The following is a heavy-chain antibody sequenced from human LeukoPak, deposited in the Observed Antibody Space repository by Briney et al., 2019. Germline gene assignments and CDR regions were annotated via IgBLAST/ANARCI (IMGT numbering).Heavy chain of an antibody. J-gene: IGHJ4*02. CDR1: GGSIGRYY. CDR2: IFYSGNT. V-gene: IGHV4-59*07. D-gene: IGHD3-22*01. Sequence: SDTLSLTCTVSGGSIGRYYWSWVRQPPGKGLEWIGYIFYSGNTNYNPSLKSRVTISVDTSKNQFSLDLSSVTAADTAVYYCARGAAYYYDSSGLMSYFFDYWGQGTLVTISS. CDR3: ARGAAYYYDSSGLMSYFFDY.